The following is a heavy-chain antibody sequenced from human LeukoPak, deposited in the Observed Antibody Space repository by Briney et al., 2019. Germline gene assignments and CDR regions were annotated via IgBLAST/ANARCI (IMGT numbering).Heavy chain of an antibody. CDR1: GFTFDDYA. J-gene: IGHJ3*02. CDR3: AKDPKAYGDYVFDI. D-gene: IGHD4-17*01. V-gene: IGHV3-9*01. CDR2: ISWNSGGI. Sequence: GRSLRLSCAASGFTFDDYAMHWVRQAPGKGLEWVSGISWNSGGIGYADSVKGRFTISRDNAKNSLYLQMNSLRAEDTALYYCAKDPKAYGDYVFDIWGQGTMVTVSS.